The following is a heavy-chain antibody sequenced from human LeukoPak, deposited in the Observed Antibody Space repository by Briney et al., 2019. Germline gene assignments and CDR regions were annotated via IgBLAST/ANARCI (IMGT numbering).Heavy chain of an antibody. CDR1: GGSISSSSYY. J-gene: IGHJ4*02. CDR2: IYYSGST. Sequence: SETLSLTCTVSGGSISSSSYYWGWIRQPPGKGLEWIGSIYYSGSTYYNPSLKSRVTISVDTSKNQFSLKLSSVTAADTAVYYCARPTRIAARLDYWGQGTVVNVSS. CDR3: ARPTRIAARLDY. V-gene: IGHV4-39*01. D-gene: IGHD6-6*01.